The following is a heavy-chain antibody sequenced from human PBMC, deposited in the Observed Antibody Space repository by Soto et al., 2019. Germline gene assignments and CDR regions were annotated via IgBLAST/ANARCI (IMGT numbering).Heavy chain of an antibody. CDR3: TRGYGDCVRDY. V-gene: IGHV3-73*01. Sequence: EVQLVESGGGLVQPGESLKLSCAVSGFTFSGSAMHWVRQASGKGLEWVGRIRSKANNYATAYAASVKGGFTISRDDSKNTAYLQMNSMKSEDTAVYYCTRGYGDCVRDYWGQGTLVTVSS. D-gene: IGHD4-17*01. J-gene: IGHJ4*02. CDR1: GFTFSGSA. CDR2: IRSKANNYAT.